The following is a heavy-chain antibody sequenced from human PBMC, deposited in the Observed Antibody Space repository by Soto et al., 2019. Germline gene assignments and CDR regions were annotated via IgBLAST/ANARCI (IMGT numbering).Heavy chain of an antibody. CDR3: AADPAGTSPTCYYYYMDV. J-gene: IGHJ6*03. CDR2: INHSGST. CDR1: GGSFSDYY. D-gene: IGHD6-19*01. V-gene: IGHV4-34*01. Sequence: QVQLQQWGAGLLKPSETLSLTCAVYGGSFSDYYWGWIRQSPGKGLEWIGEINHSGSTNYNPSLKDRVTMALDTTNNPCALKMYSGTAANTAVYYGAADPAGTSPTCYYYYMDVWGKGTTVTVSS.